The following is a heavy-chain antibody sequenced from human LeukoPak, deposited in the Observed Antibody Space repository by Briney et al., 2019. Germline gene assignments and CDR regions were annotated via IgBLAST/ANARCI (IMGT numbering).Heavy chain of an antibody. D-gene: IGHD2-15*01. V-gene: IGHV4-59*01. CDR2: IYYSGNS. CDR3: ATRSTGVAATFDS. Sequence: PSETLSLTCSVSGGSISSYHWSWIRQPPGKGLEWIGSIYYSGNSNYNPSLKSRVTISADTSKNEFSLKLSSVTAADTAVYYCATRSTGVAATFDSWGQGALVTVSS. J-gene: IGHJ4*02. CDR1: GGSISSYH.